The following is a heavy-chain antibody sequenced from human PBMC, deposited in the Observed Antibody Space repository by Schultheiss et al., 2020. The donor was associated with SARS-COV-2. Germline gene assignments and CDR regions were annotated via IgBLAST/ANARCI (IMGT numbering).Heavy chain of an antibody. D-gene: IGHD4-11*01. Sequence: GESLKISCAASGFTVSSNYMSWVRQAPGKGLEWVSAISGSGGSTYYADSVKGRFTISRDNSKNTLYLQMNSLRAEDTAVYYCAKALDYSNYVGWFDPWGQGTLVTVSS. CDR2: ISGSGGST. J-gene: IGHJ5*02. V-gene: IGHV3-23*01. CDR1: GFTVSSNY. CDR3: AKALDYSNYVGWFDP.